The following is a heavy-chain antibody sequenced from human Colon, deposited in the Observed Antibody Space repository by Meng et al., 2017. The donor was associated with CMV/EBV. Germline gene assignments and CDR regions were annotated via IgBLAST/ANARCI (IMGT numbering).Heavy chain of an antibody. J-gene: IGHJ5*02. CDR1: GGSFSGSY. D-gene: IGHD6-13*01. Sequence: VEGGSFSGSYWRGIRRPPGKGLEWIGESKHSGSNNYNPSLKSRVTISVDTSKNQFSLKLSSVTAADTAVYYCARGFSSSWYVIWFDPWGQGTLVTVSS. CDR2: SKHSGSN. V-gene: IGHV4-34*01. CDR3: ARGFSSSWYVIWFDP.